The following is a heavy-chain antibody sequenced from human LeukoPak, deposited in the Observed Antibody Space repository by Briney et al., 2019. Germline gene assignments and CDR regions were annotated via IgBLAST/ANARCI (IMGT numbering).Heavy chain of an antibody. CDR1: GYTLTELS. CDR2: FYPKDGET. CDR3: VVPAGISSGYYFSV. V-gene: IGHV1-24*01. J-gene: IGHJ4*02. D-gene: IGHD3-22*01. Sequence: ASVKVSCKVSGYTLTELSMHGVRQAPGKGLEWRGGFYPKDGETIYAHKFQGRVTMTEDTSTDTAYMALSSLRSEDTAVYYCVVPAGISSGYYFSVWGQGTMVTVSS.